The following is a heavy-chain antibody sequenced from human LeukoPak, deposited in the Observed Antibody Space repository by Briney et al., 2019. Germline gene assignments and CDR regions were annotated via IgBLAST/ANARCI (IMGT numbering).Heavy chain of an antibody. Sequence: ASVKVSCKASGYTFTGFHMHWVRQAPGQGLEWMGWINPNSGGTNYQGRVTMTRDTSISTVYMELSRLRSDDTAVYYCARDDYGDYVFGGYWGQGTLVTVSS. J-gene: IGHJ4*02. CDR3: ARDDYGDYVFGGY. V-gene: IGHV1-2*02. CDR2: INPNSGGT. CDR1: GYTFTGFH. D-gene: IGHD4-17*01.